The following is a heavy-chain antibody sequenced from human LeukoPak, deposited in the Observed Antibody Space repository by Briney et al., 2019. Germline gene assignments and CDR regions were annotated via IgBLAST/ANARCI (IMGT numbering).Heavy chain of an antibody. CDR1: GGSISSGGYN. CDR2: IYYSGST. Sequence: SETLSLTCTVSGGSISSGGYNWSWIRQHPGKGLEWIGYIYYSGSTYYNPSLKSRVTISVDTSKNQFSLKLSSVTAADTAVYYCASAHYYDSSGYDYWGQGTLVTVSS. D-gene: IGHD3-22*01. J-gene: IGHJ4*02. V-gene: IGHV4-31*03. CDR3: ASAHYYDSSGYDY.